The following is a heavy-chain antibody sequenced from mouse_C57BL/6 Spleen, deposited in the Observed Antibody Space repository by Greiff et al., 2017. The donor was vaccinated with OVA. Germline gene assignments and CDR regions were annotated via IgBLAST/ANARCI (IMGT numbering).Heavy chain of an antibody. J-gene: IGHJ4*01. CDR2: IWSGGST. D-gene: IGHD2-10*02. CDR3: AREYDCAAMDY. CDR1: GFSFTSYG. Sequence: VQLQQSGPGLVQPSQSLSITCTASGFSFTSYGVHWVRQSPGKGLEWLGVIWSGGSTDYNAAFISRLCICKDKSKSQVFFKMNSLQADDTARYCCAREYDCAAMDYWGQGTSVTVSS. V-gene: IGHV2-2*01.